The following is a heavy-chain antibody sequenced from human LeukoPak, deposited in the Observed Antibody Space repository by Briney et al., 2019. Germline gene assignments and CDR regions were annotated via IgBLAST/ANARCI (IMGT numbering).Heavy chain of an antibody. Sequence: GGSLRLSCAASGFTFSSYAMHWVRQAPGKGLELLAVISYDASNKYYADSVKGRFTISRDNSKNTLYLQMNSLRAEDTAVYYCARGGRNWFDSWGQGTLVTVSS. J-gene: IGHJ5*01. CDR2: ISYDASNK. CDR1: GFTFSSYA. CDR3: ARGGRNWFDS. V-gene: IGHV3-30*04.